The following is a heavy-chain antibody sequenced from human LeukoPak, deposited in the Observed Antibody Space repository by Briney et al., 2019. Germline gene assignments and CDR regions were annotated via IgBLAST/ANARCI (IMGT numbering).Heavy chain of an antibody. V-gene: IGHV3-48*01. Sequence: PGGSLRLSCAASGFTFSSYSMNWVRQAPGKGLEWVSYISSSSSTIYYADSVKGRFTISRDNAKNSLYLQMNSLRAEDTAVYYCARDGGPLTMVRGVTPNQFDYWGQGTLVTVSS. CDR3: ARDGGPLTMVRGVTPNQFDY. CDR2: ISSSSSTI. CDR1: GFTFSSYS. J-gene: IGHJ4*02. D-gene: IGHD3-10*01.